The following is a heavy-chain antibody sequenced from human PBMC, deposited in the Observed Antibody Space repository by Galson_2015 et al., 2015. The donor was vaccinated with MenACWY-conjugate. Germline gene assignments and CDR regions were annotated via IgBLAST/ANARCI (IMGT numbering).Heavy chain of an antibody. J-gene: IGHJ4*02. CDR2: IRETGTL. CDR3: ARLPTWGSSFGYFDY. CDR1: GASISSHH. V-gene: IGHV4-59*08. D-gene: IGHD7-27*01. Sequence: ETLSLTCTVSGASISSHHWRWFRQPPGKGLEWIAYIRETGTLKDNHSLKSRVTMSAGKSNNKFSLRVISVTAADTAVYYCARLPTWGSSFGYFDYWGRGILVAVSS.